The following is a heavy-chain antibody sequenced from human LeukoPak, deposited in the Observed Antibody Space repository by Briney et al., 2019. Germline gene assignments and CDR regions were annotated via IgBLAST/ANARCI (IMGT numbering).Heavy chain of an antibody. CDR3: ARVGTYYDILTGYYMGRGGYYFDY. J-gene: IGHJ4*02. Sequence: GASVKVSCKASGYTFTGYYMHWVRQAPGQGLEWMGWINPNSGGTNYAQKFQGRVTMTRDTSISTAYMELSRLRSDDTAVYYCARVGTYYDILTGYYMGRGGYYFDYWGQGTLVTVSS. CDR2: INPNSGGT. V-gene: IGHV1-2*02. D-gene: IGHD3-9*01. CDR1: GYTFTGYY.